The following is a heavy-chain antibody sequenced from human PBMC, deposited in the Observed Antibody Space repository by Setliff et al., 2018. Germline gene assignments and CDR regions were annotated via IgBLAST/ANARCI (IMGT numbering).Heavy chain of an antibody. CDR1: GYSFISYG. V-gene: IGHV1-18*01. Sequence: ASVKVSCKASGYSFISYGISWVRQAPGQGLEWMGWISASDGNILYAQKLQGRVTLTTDTSTGTAYMEVGSLRSDDTAQYYCVRDRAAIVVGPPTAAFDIWGQGTMVTVS. J-gene: IGHJ3*02. CDR3: VRDRAAIVVGPPTAAFDI. D-gene: IGHD2-2*01. CDR2: ISASDGNI.